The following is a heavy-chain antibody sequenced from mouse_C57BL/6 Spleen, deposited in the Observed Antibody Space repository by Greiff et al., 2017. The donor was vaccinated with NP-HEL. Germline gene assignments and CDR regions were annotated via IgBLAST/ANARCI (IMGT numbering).Heavy chain of an antibody. CDR1: GFTFSDAW. J-gene: IGHJ1*03. D-gene: IGHD1-1*01. Sequence: EVQLVESGGGLVQPGGSMKLSCAASGFTFSDAWMDWVRQSPEKGLEWVAEIRNKANNHATYYAESVKGRFTISRDDSKSSVYLQMNSLRAEDTGIYYCTRPRVVEGYFDVWGTGTTVTVSS. CDR3: TRPRVVEGYFDV. CDR2: IRNKANNHAT. V-gene: IGHV6-6*01.